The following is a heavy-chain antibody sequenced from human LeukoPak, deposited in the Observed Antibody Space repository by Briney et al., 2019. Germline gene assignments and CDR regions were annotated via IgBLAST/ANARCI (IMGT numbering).Heavy chain of an antibody. Sequence: GASVKVSCKASGYTLTGYYMHWVRQAPGQGLEWMGWINPNSGGTNYAQKFQGRVTMTRDTSISTAYMELSRLRSDDAAVYYCARVRGGDSSGYYLGDFDYWGQGTLVTVSS. D-gene: IGHD3-22*01. J-gene: IGHJ4*02. CDR2: INPNSGGT. V-gene: IGHV1-2*02. CDR3: ARVRGGDSSGYYLGDFDY. CDR1: GYTLTGYY.